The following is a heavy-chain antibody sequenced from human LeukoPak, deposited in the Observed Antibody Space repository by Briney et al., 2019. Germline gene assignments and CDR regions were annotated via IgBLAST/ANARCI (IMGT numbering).Heavy chain of an antibody. CDR3: ARGRPYGSGSYSDYYYYYGMDV. Sequence: PGGSLRLSCAASGFTFSSYGMHWVRQAPGKGLEWVAVIWYDGSNKYYADSVKGRFTISRDNSKNTLYLQMNSLRAEDTAVYYCARGRPYGSGSYSDYYYYYGMDVWGQGTTVTVSS. CDR2: IWYDGSNK. CDR1: GFTFSSYG. V-gene: IGHV3-33*01. D-gene: IGHD3-10*01. J-gene: IGHJ6*02.